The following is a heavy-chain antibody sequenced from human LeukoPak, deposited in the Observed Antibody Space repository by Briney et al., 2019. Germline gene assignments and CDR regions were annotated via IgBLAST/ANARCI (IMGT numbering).Heavy chain of an antibody. CDR2: ISSSSSYI. Sequence: GGSLRLSCAASGFTFSSYSMNWVRQAPGKGLEWVSSISSSSSYIYYADSVKGRFTISRDNAKNSLYLQMNSLRAEDTVVYYCARDRPVTGGNWFDPWGQGTLVTVSS. D-gene: IGHD2-21*02. CDR3: ARDRPVTGGNWFDP. CDR1: GFTFSSYS. J-gene: IGHJ5*02. V-gene: IGHV3-21*01.